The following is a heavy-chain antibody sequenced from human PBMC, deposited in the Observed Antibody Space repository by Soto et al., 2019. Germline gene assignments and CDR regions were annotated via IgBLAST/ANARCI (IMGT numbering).Heavy chain of an antibody. D-gene: IGHD1-1*01. Sequence: QVELVQSGAEVKKPVASVHVSCKASGHTATTYYMPWVRQAPGQVLEWMGVNHPSGGIPNYAQKLPGRVNMTRDTTTNTVDLELRSLASDDTAVYYCAAEQPNKENDAFDIWGQGTMVTVSS. V-gene: IGHV1-46*03. J-gene: IGHJ3*02. CDR3: AAEQPNKENDAFDI. CDR2: NHPSGGIP. CDR1: GHTATTYY.